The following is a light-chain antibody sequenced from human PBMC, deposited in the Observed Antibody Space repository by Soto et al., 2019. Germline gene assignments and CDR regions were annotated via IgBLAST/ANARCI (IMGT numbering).Light chain of an antibody. V-gene: IGKV3-15*01. Sequence: EIVMTQSPATLSVSPGERATLSCRASQSVSSNLAWYQQKPGQAPRLLIYGASTRATGIPARFSGSGSGTEFTLTISSLQSEDFALYYCQQYNNWHPLTFGGGTKVDIK. CDR3: QQYNNWHPLT. CDR1: QSVSSN. J-gene: IGKJ4*01. CDR2: GAS.